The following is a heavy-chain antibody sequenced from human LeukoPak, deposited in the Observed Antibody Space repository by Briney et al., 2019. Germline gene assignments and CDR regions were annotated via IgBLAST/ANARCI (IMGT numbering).Heavy chain of an antibody. CDR1: GYTLTELS. CDR2: ISAYNGNT. J-gene: IGHJ3*02. Sequence: GASVKVSCKVSGYTLTELSMHWVRQAPGQGLEWMGWISAYNGNTNSAQKLQGRVTTTTDTSTSTAYMELRSLKSDDTAMYYCARDRVRRSTTGGAFDIWGQGTMVTVSS. CDR3: ARDRVRRSTTGGAFDI. V-gene: IGHV1-18*01. D-gene: IGHD2/OR15-2a*01.